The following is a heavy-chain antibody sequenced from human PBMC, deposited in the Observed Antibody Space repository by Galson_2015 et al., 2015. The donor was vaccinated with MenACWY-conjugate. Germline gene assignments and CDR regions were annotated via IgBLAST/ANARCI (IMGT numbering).Heavy chain of an antibody. Sequence: ATLSLTCTVSGGSISSCYWRWIRKPPGKGLEWIGYIYYSGSTNYNPSLKSRVTISVDTSKNQFSLKLSSVTAADTAVYYCASPGGEGTDYGDFDAFDIWGQGTMVTVSS. CDR3: ASPGGEGTDYGDFDAFDI. V-gene: IGHV4-59*01. D-gene: IGHD4-17*01. J-gene: IGHJ3*02. CDR1: GGSISSCY. CDR2: IYYSGST.